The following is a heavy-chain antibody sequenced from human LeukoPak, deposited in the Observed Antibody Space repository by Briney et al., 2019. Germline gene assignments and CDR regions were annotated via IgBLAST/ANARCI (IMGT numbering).Heavy chain of an antibody. Sequence: GESLKISCQGSGYSFTSHWIAWVRQTPGKGLQWMGIIYPGESNVKYSPSFQGQVTISADKSISTAYLQWSSLKASDTAMYYCARLGGSYPGPYFDYWGQGTLVTVSS. J-gene: IGHJ4*02. V-gene: IGHV5-51*01. CDR3: ARLGGSYPGPYFDY. CDR2: IYPGESNV. CDR1: GYSFTSHW. D-gene: IGHD1-26*01.